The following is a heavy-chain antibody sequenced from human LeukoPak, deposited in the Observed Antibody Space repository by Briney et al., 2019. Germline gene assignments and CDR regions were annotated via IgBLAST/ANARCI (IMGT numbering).Heavy chain of an antibody. V-gene: IGHV3-23*01. CDR2: ISGNGVNT. CDR3: AKDIDSYDSSGYYLFDY. D-gene: IGHD3-22*01. CDR1: GFTFSTYA. Sequence: GGSLRLSCAASGFTFSTYAMTWVRQAPGKGLEWVSGISGNGVNTYYADSVKGRFTISRDNSKNTLYLQMNSLRVEDTALYYCAKDIDSYDSSGYYLFDYWGQGTLVTVSS. J-gene: IGHJ4*02.